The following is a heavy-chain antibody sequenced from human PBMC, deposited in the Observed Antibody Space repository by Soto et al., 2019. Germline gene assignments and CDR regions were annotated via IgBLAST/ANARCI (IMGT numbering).Heavy chain of an antibody. CDR3: ARMTGSYYYYYGMDV. D-gene: IGHD1-26*01. CDR2: ISSSSSTI. CDR1: GFTFSSYS. J-gene: IGHJ6*02. V-gene: IGHV3-48*02. Sequence: EVQLVESGGGLVQPGGSLRLSCAASGFTFSSYSMNWVRQAPGKGLEGVSYISSSSSTIYYADSVKGRFTISRDNAKNSLYLQMNSLRDEDTAVYYCARMTGSYYYYYGMDVWGQGTTVTVSS.